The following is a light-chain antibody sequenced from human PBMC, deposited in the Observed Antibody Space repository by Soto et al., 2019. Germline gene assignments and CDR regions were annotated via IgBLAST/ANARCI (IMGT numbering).Light chain of an antibody. CDR1: QSISTN. V-gene: IGKV3-15*01. J-gene: IGKJ4*01. CDR3: QQYNNWPSLT. Sequence: EIVMTQSPATLSVSPGERATLSCSASQSISTNLAWYQQKPGQAPRLLIYGASTRATGIPARFSGSGSGTDFTLTISSLQSEDCAVYYCQQYNNWPSLTFGGGTKVEIK. CDR2: GAS.